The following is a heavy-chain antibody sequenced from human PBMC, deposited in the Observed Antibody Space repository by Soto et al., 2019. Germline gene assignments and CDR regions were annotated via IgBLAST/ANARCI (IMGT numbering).Heavy chain of an antibody. V-gene: IGHV3-30*18. J-gene: IGHJ3*02. CDR1: GFTFSSYG. CDR2: ISYDGSNK. Sequence: QVQLVESGGGVVQPGRSLRLSCAASGFTFSSYGMHWVRQAPGKGLEWVALISYDGSNKYYADSVKGRFTISRDNSKNTRYLQMNNLRTEDTAGYYCAKDLWRGWRGAFDSWCQGTRVTVSS. CDR3: AKDLWRGWRGAFDS. D-gene: IGHD2-21*01.